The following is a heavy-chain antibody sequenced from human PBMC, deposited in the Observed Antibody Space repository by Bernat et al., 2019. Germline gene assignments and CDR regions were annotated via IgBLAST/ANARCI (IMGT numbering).Heavy chain of an antibody. CDR2: INHSGST. J-gene: IGHJ4*02. D-gene: IGHD3-10*01. CDR1: GGSFSGYY. Sequence: QVQLQQWGAGLLKPSETLSLTFAFYGGSFSGYYWSWIRQPPGKGLEWIGEINHSGSTNYNPSLKSRVTISVDTSKNQFSLKLSSVTAADTAVYYCARGSRSGSYFRTNRGHFDYWGQGTLVTVSS. V-gene: IGHV4-34*01. CDR3: ARGSRSGSYFRTNRGHFDY.